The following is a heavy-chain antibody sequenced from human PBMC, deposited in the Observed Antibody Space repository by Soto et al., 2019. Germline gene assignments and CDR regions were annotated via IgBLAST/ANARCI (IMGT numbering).Heavy chain of an antibody. CDR3: AKTEPRGELLRYYYYYGMDV. V-gene: IGHV3-30*18. CDR1: GFTFSSYG. Sequence: PGGSLRLSCAASGFTFSSYGMHWVRQAPGKGLEWVAVISYDGSNKYYADSVKGRFTISRDNSKNTLYLQMNSLRAEDTAVYYCAKTEPRGELLRYYYYYGMDVWGQGTTVTVSS. J-gene: IGHJ6*02. D-gene: IGHD1-26*01. CDR2: ISYDGSNK.